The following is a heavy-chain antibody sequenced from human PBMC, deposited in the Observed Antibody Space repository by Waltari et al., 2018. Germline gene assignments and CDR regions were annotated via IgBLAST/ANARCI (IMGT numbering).Heavy chain of an antibody. CDR1: GGSISSGGYS. D-gene: IGHD3-9*01. CDR2: INHSGST. CDR3: ARLVFDFGWFQGGDYHYGMDV. V-gene: IGHV4-30-2*01. J-gene: IGHJ6*02. Sequence: QLQLQESGSGLVKPSQTLSLTCAVSGGSISSGGYSWSWIRQPPGKGLEWIGHINHSGSTYYNPSLKSRVTISVDRSKNQFSLKLSSVTAADTALYYCARLVFDFGWFQGGDYHYGMDVWGQGTTVTVSS.